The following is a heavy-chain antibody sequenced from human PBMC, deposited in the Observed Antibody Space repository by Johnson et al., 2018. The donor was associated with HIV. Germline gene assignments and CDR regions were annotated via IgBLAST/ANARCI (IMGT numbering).Heavy chain of an antibody. D-gene: IGHD3-10*01. Sequence: EVQLVESGGGLVKPGGSLRLSCAASGFTFSNAWMSWVRQAPGKGLEWVGRIKSKTDGGTTDYAAPVKVRFTISRDDSKNTLYLQMNSLKTEDIAVYYCTTGLEVRGADGFDIWGQGTMVTVSS. CDR1: GFTFSNAW. J-gene: IGHJ3*02. CDR3: TTGLEVRGADGFDI. CDR2: IKSKTDGGTT. V-gene: IGHV3-15*01.